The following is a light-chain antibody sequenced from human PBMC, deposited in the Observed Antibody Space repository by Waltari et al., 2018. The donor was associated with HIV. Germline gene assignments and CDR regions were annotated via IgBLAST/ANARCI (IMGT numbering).Light chain of an antibody. CDR1: HTVLYSSNNKNY. J-gene: IGKJ1*01. Sequence: DILMTQSPYSLAVSLGERATSHCKPTHTVLYSSNNKNYLGWYQHRPGQHPKLLIYWASTRESGVPDRFSGSGSGTDFTLTISSLQAADVEVYYCQKYYSNPWTFGQGTKVEIK. CDR2: WAS. CDR3: QKYYSNPWT. V-gene: IGKV4-1*01.